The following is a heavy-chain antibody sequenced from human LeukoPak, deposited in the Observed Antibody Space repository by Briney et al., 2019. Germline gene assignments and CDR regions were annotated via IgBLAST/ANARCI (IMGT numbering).Heavy chain of an antibody. CDR1: GFTFGDHA. D-gene: IGHD2-2*01. Sequence: GRSLRLSCTASGFTFGDHAMSWVRQAPGKGLEWLSLIRAKTFGGASEYAASVKGRFTISRDDSNSIAYLQMDSRTTEDTAVYYCTRDSLYCSTSTCYGSSAIFYYYMDAWGKGTMVTVSS. CDR2: IRAKTFGGAS. V-gene: IGHV3-49*04. CDR3: TRDSLYCSTSTCYGSSAIFYYYMDA. J-gene: IGHJ6*03.